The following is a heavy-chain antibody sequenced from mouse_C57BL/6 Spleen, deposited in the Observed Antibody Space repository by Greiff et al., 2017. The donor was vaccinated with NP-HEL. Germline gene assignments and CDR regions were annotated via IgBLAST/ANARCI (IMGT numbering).Heavy chain of an antibody. CDR1: GYTFTSYW. V-gene: IGHV1-50*01. Sequence: VQLQQSGAELVKPGASVKLSCKASGYTFTSYWMQWVKQRPGQGLEWIGEIDPSDSYTNYNQKFKGKATLTVDTSSSTAYMQLSSLTSEDSAVYYCARNDGSSYYAMDYWGQGTSVTVAS. CDR2: IDPSDSYT. J-gene: IGHJ4*01. D-gene: IGHD1-1*01. CDR3: ARNDGSSYYAMDY.